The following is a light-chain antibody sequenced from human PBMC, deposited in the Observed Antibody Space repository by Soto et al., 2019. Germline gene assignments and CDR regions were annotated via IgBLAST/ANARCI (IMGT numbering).Light chain of an antibody. V-gene: IGLV2-14*01. J-gene: IGLJ1*01. Sequence: QSALTQPASVSGSPGQSITISCTGTSRDIGFYNYVSWYQQYPGNAPKLIIFEVTNRPSGVSDRFSGSKSGNTASLTISGLLPEDGADYYCSSYTTRSTYVFGSGIKVTVL. CDR1: SRDIGFYNY. CDR2: EVT. CDR3: SSYTTRSTYV.